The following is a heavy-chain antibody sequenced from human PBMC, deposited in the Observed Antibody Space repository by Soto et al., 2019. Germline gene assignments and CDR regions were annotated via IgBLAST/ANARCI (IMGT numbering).Heavy chain of an antibody. CDR1: GDTFSSYA. CDR2: IIPMFGTA. CDR3: ARVGPAHYYDSSGYYSPLDY. Sequence: QVQLVQSGAEVKKPGSSVKVSCKASGDTFSSYAINWVRQAPGQGLEWMGGIIPMFGTANYAQKFKGRVTITAGESTSTVYMELSSLRSEDTAVYYCARVGPAHYYDSSGYYSPLDYWGQGTLGTGSS. J-gene: IGHJ4*02. D-gene: IGHD3-22*01. V-gene: IGHV1-69*01.